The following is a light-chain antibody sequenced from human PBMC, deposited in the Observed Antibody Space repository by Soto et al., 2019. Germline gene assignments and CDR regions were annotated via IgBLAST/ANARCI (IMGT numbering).Light chain of an antibody. CDR3: QQRNNWPPVT. CDR1: QSVSRH. V-gene: IGKV3-11*01. J-gene: IGKJ4*01. CDR2: DAS. Sequence: EFVLTQSPGTLSLSPGERATLSCRASQSVSRHLAWYQQKPGQAPRLLIYDASNRATGIPARFSGSGSGTDFTLTISSLEPEDFAVYYCQQRNNWPPVTFGGGTKVDIK.